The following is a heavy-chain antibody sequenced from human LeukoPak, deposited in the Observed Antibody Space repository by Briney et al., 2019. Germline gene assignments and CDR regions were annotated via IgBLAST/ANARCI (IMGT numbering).Heavy chain of an antibody. CDR1: GFTFSSYG. CDR3: AKVDTATLSDDY. D-gene: IGHD5-18*01. V-gene: IGHV3-30*18. Sequence: GGSLRLSCAASGFTFSSYGMHWVRQAPGKGLEWVAVISYDGSNKYYADSVKGRFTISRDNSKNTLHLQMNSLRAEDTAVYYCAKVDTATLSDDYWGQGTLVTVSS. CDR2: ISYDGSNK. J-gene: IGHJ4*02.